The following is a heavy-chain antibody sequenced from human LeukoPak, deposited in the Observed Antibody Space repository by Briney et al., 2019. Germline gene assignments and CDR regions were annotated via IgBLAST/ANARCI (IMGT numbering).Heavy chain of an antibody. CDR3: ARRRIAAAGTEVEDFDY. CDR1: GGSISSSSYY. D-gene: IGHD6-13*01. J-gene: IGHJ4*02. CDR2: ISYSGST. Sequence: KSSETLSLTCTVSGGSISSSSYYWGWIRQPPGKGLEWIGSISYSGSTYYNPSLKSRVTISVDTSKNQFSLKLSSVTAADKAVYYCARRRIAAAGTEVEDFDYWARAPWSPSPQ. V-gene: IGHV4-39*01.